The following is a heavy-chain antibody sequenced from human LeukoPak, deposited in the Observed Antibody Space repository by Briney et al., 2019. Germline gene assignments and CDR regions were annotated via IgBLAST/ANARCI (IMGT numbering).Heavy chain of an antibody. CDR3: ARVGTGTTILLDY. Sequence: SETLSLTCAVYGGSFSSYYWGWIRQPPGKGLEWIGEINHSGGTNYNPSLKSRVTISVDTPKNQFSLRLSSVTAADTAVYYCARVGTGTTILLDYWGQGTLVTVSS. D-gene: IGHD1-1*01. CDR2: INHSGGT. CDR1: GGSFSSYY. J-gene: IGHJ4*02. V-gene: IGHV4-34*01.